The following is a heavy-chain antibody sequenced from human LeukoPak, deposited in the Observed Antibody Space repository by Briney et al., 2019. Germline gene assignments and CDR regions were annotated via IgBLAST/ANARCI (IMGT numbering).Heavy chain of an antibody. J-gene: IGHJ4*02. CDR3: ARRAGGTPDN. V-gene: IGHV3-23*01. Sequence: GGSLRLSCAASGFTFNIYAMTWVRQAPGKGRDWVSAIGGDGTSTDYADSVKGRFTISRDNSKNTLYLQMNRLRAEDTALYYCARRAGGTPDNWGLGTLVTVS. CDR1: GFTFNIYA. CDR2: IGGDGTST. D-gene: IGHD1-26*01.